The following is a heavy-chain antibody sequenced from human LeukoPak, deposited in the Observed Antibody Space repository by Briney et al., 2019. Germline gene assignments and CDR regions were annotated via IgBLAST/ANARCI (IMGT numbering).Heavy chain of an antibody. Sequence: PGGSLRLSCAASGFTFSSYEMNWVRQAPGKGLEWVSYISSSGSTIYYADSVKGRFTISRDNAKNSLYLQMNSLRAEDTAVYYGARAQAGYSSSWYAGVPYYFDYWGQGTLVTVSS. CDR1: GFTFSSYE. J-gene: IGHJ4*02. D-gene: IGHD6-13*01. CDR3: ARAQAGYSSSWYAGVPYYFDY. V-gene: IGHV3-48*03. CDR2: ISSSGSTI.